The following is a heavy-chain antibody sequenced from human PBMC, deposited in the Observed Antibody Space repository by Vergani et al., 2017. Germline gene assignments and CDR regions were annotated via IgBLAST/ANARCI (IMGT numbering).Heavy chain of an antibody. CDR3: ARVRDIVLMVYAIPGIFDY. CDR1: GGSFSGYY. J-gene: IGHJ4*02. D-gene: IGHD2-8*01. CDR2: INHSGST. V-gene: IGHV4-34*01. Sequence: QVQLQESGPGLVKPSETLSLTCAVYGGSFSGYYWSWIRQPPWKGLEWIGEINHSGSTNYNPSLKSRVTISVDTSKNQFSLKLSSVTAADTAVYYCARVRDIVLMVYAIPGIFDYWGQGTLVTVSS.